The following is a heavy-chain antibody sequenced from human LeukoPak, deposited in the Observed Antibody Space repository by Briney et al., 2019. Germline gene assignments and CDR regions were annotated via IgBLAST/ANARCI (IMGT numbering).Heavy chain of an antibody. D-gene: IGHD1-7*01. Sequence: GGSLRLPCAASGFTFSSYSMNWVRQAPGKGLEWVSSISSSSSYIYYADSVKGRFTISRDNAKNSLYLQMNSLRAEDTAVYYCARDRVKLRGPFDYWGQGTLVTVSS. J-gene: IGHJ4*02. CDR2: ISSSSSYI. CDR1: GFTFSSYS. V-gene: IGHV3-21*01. CDR3: ARDRVKLRGPFDY.